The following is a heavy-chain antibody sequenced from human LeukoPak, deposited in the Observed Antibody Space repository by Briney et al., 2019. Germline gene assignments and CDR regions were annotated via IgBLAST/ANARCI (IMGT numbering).Heavy chain of an antibody. Sequence: GGSLRLSRVASGFTFTSHSLNWLRQAPGKGLEWVASINTNSDYILYAESLKGRFSISRDNARNSVYLQMNSLTAEDTALYYCARDWRNKYSNSWSRGEWYFDLWGRGTLVSVSS. V-gene: IGHV3-21*01. CDR2: INTNSDYI. CDR1: GFTFTSHS. CDR3: ARDWRNKYSNSWSRGEWYFDL. D-gene: IGHD6-13*01. J-gene: IGHJ2*01.